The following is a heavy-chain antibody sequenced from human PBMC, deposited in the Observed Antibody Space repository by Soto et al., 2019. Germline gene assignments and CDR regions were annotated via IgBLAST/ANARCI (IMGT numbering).Heavy chain of an antibody. D-gene: IGHD6-19*01. Sequence: GASVKVSCKASGGTFSSYAISWVRQAPGQGLEWMGGIIPIFGTANYAQKFQGRVTITADESTSTAYMELSSLRSEDTAVYYCARDRKKYSSGWYPDGMDVWGQGTTVTVYS. CDR2: IIPIFGTA. J-gene: IGHJ6*02. CDR1: GGTFSSYA. V-gene: IGHV1-69*13. CDR3: ARDRKKYSSGWYPDGMDV.